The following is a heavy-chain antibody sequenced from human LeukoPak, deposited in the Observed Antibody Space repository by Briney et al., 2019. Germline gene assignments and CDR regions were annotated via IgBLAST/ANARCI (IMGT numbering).Heavy chain of an antibody. CDR3: ASIFGSTSCYKRGVDY. V-gene: IGHV4-39*01. D-gene: IGHD2-2*02. Sequence: SEPLSLTCTVSGASISSSSYYWGRIRQPPGKGLEWIGSIYYSGSTYYNPSLKSRVTISVYTSKNQFSLKLRSVTAADTAVYYCASIFGSTSCYKRGVDYWGQGTLVTVSS. J-gene: IGHJ4*02. CDR2: IYYSGST. CDR1: GASISSSSYY.